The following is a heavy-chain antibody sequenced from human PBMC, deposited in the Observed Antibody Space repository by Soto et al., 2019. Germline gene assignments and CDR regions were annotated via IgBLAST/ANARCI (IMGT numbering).Heavy chain of an antibody. CDR2: ISSSSSYI. J-gene: IGHJ6*02. CDR1: GFTFSSYS. V-gene: IGHV3-21*01. D-gene: IGHD3-22*01. Sequence: PGGSLRLSCAASGFTFSSYSMNWVRQAPGKGLEWVSSISSSSSYIYYADSVKGRFTISRDNAKNSLYLQMNSLRAEDTAVYYCARDTRINYNSQFSYYYYGMDVWGQGTTVTVYS. CDR3: ARDTRINYNSQFSYYYYGMDV.